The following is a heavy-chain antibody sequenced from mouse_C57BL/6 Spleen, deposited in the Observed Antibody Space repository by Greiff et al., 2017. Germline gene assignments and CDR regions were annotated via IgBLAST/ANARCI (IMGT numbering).Heavy chain of an antibody. CDR1: GYTFTSYW. CDR2: IHPNSGST. Sequence: VQLQQPGAELVKPGASVKLSCKASGYTFTSYWMHWVKQRPGQGLEWIGMIHPNSGSTNYNEKFKSKATLTVDKSSSTAYMQLSSLTSEDSAVYYCARTPLLLLGNYFDYWGQGTTLTVSS. D-gene: IGHD1-1*01. J-gene: IGHJ2*01. CDR3: ARTPLLLLGNYFDY. V-gene: IGHV1-64*01.